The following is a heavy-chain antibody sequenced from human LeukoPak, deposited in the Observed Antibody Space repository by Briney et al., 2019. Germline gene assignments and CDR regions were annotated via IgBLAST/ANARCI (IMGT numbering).Heavy chain of an antibody. J-gene: IGHJ4*02. V-gene: IGHV3-7*04. D-gene: IGHD3-16*01. CDR3: GGVRGGYYFDY. CDR2: TKQDGSEK. Sequence: HPGGSLRLSSAAAGFTFSTYWTSWVRQPPGKGLEWVANTKQDGSEKDYVDSEKDRFTISRDNAKNSLFLQMNSLRAEDTVMYYCGGVRGGYYFDYWGQGSLVTVSS. CDR1: GFTFSTYW.